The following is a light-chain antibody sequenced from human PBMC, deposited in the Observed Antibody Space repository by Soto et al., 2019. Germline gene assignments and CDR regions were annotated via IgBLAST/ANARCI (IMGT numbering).Light chain of an antibody. V-gene: IGLV2-14*03. Sequence: QSVLTQPASVPGSPGQSITIACTGTSSDVGGYNHVSWYQVHPGKAPRLVIYDVSIRPPAVSDRFSGSTSGNTASLTISGLQAEDEADYYCSSYTATRTVVFGGGTKLTVL. CDR2: DVS. J-gene: IGLJ3*02. CDR3: SSYTATRTVV. CDR1: SSDVGGYNH.